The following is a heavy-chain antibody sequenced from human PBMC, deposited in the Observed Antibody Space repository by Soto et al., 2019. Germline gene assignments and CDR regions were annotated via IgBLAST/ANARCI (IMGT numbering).Heavy chain of an antibody. J-gene: IGHJ3*02. CDR3: ARETPITMIVPRGGKDAFDI. Sequence: QVQLVQSGAKEKKPGASAKVSCKASGYTFTSYGIIWVRQAPGQGLEWMGWISGYNGKTNYAQKLQGRVTMTTDTSTSTADMELRSLRSDDTAVYYCARETPITMIVPRGGKDAFDIWGQGTMVTVSS. CDR2: ISGYNGKT. CDR1: GYTFTSYG. V-gene: IGHV1-18*01. D-gene: IGHD3-22*01.